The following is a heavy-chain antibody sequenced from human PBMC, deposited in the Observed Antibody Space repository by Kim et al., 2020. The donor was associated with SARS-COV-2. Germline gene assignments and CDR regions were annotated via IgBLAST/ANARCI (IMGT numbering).Heavy chain of an antibody. CDR1: GFNVNSYA. CDR3: AKGVYTNSPNRNHFEY. V-gene: IGHV3-23*01. J-gene: IGHJ4*02. CDR2: ISGSGSAT. Sequence: GGSLRLSCAASGFNVNSYAMSWVRQAPGKGLEWVSTISGSGSATYYADSVTGRFTISRDNYKKTQYLQMNRLRAEDTAVYYCAKGVYTNSPNRNHFEYWGQGTLVTFSS. D-gene: IGHD6-13*01.